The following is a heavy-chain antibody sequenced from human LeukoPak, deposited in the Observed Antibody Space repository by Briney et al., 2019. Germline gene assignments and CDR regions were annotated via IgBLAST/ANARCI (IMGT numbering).Heavy chain of an antibody. J-gene: IGHJ4*02. V-gene: IGHV1-24*01. CDR2: FDPEDGET. CDR3: AADSRWWSSFPSLAG. Sequence: ASVKVSCKVSGYTLTELSMYWVRQAPGKGLEWMGRFDPEDGETIYAQKFQGRVTMTEDTSTDTAYMELSSLRSEDTALYYCAADSRWWSSFPSLAGWCQGTLVTVSS. D-gene: IGHD2-15*01. CDR1: GYTLTELS.